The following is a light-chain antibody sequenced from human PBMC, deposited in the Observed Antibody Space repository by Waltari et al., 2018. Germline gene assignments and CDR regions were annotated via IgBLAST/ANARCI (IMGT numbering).Light chain of an antibody. CDR2: DVS. J-gene: IGLJ2*01. Sequence: QSALTQPRSVSGSPGQSVTISCTGTSSDVGGYNYVSWYQQYPGKAPKLMIYDVSKRPSGVPDRFSGSKSGNTASLTISGLQAEDEADYYCCSHAGTYVVFGGGTK. CDR3: CSHAGTYVV. V-gene: IGLV2-11*01. CDR1: SSDVGGYNY.